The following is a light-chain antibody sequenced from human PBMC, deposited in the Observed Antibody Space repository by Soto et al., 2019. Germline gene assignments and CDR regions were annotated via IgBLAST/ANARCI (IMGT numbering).Light chain of an antibody. V-gene: IGLV2-14*03. Sequence: SSLTQPASVSRSPGQSITISNKGTSSDVGGYNYVSWYQHHPGKAPKLLIYDVSNRPSGISNRFSGSKSDNTASLTISGLQPEDEADYYCSSYTTSNTRQIVFGTGTKVTVL. J-gene: IGLJ1*01. CDR3: SSYTTSNTRQIV. CDR1: SSDVGGYNY. CDR2: DVS.